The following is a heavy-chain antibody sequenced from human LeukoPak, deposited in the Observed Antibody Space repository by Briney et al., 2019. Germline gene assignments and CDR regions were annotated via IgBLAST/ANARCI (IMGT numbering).Heavy chain of an antibody. D-gene: IGHD3-22*01. CDR1: GYTFTDYY. V-gene: IGHV1-2*02. CDR3: ARDESDRADGYQSY. Sequence: GASVKVSCKASGYTFTDYYIHWVRQAPGQGLEWMGWINPNSGATNYAQKFQGRVTMTRATSISTAYMELSRLTSDDTAVYYCARDESDRADGYQSYWGQGTRVTVSS. J-gene: IGHJ4*02. CDR2: INPNSGAT.